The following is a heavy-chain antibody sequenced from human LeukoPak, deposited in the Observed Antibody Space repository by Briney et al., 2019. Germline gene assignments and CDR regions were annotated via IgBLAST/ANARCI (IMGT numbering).Heavy chain of an antibody. J-gene: IGHJ4*02. CDR1: GFTFSSYA. D-gene: IGHD6-13*01. CDR3: ASPFRYQLLVPY. V-gene: IGHV3-30*04. Sequence: QPGRSLRLSCAASGFTFSSYAMHWVRQAPGKGLEWVAVISYDGSNKYYADSVKGRFTILRDNAKNSLYLQMNSLRAEDTAVYYCASPFRYQLLVPYWGQGTLVTVSS. CDR2: ISYDGSNK.